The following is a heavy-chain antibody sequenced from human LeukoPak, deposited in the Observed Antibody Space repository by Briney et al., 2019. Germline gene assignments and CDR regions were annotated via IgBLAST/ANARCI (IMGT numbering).Heavy chain of an antibody. D-gene: IGHD1-26*01. CDR3: ARSYSGSYYFDY. Sequence: SGTLSLTCAVYGGSFSGYYWSWIRQPPGKGLEWIGEINHSGSTNYNPSLKSRVTISVDTSKNQFSLKLSSVTAADTAVYYCARSYSGSYYFDYWGQGTLVTVSS. V-gene: IGHV4-34*01. CDR2: INHSGST. CDR1: GGSFSGYY. J-gene: IGHJ4*02.